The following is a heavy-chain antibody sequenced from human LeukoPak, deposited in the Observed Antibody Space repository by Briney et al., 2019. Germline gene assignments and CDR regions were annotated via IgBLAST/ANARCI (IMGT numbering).Heavy chain of an antibody. J-gene: IGHJ5*02. CDR1: GGSFSGYY. V-gene: IGHV4-34*01. Sequence: SETLSLTCAVYGGSFSGYYWSWIRQPPGKGLEWIGEINHSGSTNYNPSLKSRVTISVDTSKNQFSLKLSSVTAADTAVYYCARGILRFLDRNWFDPWGQGTLVTVSS. CDR2: INHSGST. CDR3: ARGILRFLDRNWFDP. D-gene: IGHD3-3*01.